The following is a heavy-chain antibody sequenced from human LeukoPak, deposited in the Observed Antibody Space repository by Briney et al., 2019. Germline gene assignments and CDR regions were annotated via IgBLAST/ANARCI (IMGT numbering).Heavy chain of an antibody. CDR2: ISTSGGST. D-gene: IGHD2-21*02. Sequence: QTGGTLRLSCAASGFTFSSYGMSWVRQAPGKGLEWVSSISTSGGSTYYADSVKGRFTISRDNSKNTLYLQMNSLRAEDTAVYYCAKIPSRVVVTATPWGQGTLVTVSS. V-gene: IGHV3-23*01. J-gene: IGHJ5*02. CDR3: AKIPSRVVVTATP. CDR1: GFTFSSYG.